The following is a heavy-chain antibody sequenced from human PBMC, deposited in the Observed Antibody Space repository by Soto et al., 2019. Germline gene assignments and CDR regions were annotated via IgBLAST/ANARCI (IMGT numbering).Heavy chain of an antibody. CDR3: AREGDDILTGYFLDY. CDR2: INSDGSST. CDR1: GFTFSSYW. Sequence: GGSLRLSCAASGFTFSSYWMHWVRQAPGKGLVWVSRINSDGSSTSYADSVKGRFTISRDNAKNTLYLQMNSLRAEDTAVYYCAREGDDILTGYFLDYWGQGTLVTVSS. J-gene: IGHJ4*02. D-gene: IGHD3-9*01. V-gene: IGHV3-74*01.